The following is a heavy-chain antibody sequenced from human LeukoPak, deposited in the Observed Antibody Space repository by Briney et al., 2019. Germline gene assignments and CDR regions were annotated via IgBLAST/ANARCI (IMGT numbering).Heavy chain of an antibody. V-gene: IGHV1-69*05. Sequence: ASVKVSCKASGGTFSSYAISWVRQAPGQGLEWMGGIIPIFGTANYVQKFQGRVTITTDESTSTAYMELSSLRSEDTAVYYCAVEIAAAGPAHFDYWGQGTLVTVSS. CDR3: AVEIAAAGPAHFDY. J-gene: IGHJ4*02. D-gene: IGHD6-13*01. CDR1: GGTFSSYA. CDR2: IIPIFGTA.